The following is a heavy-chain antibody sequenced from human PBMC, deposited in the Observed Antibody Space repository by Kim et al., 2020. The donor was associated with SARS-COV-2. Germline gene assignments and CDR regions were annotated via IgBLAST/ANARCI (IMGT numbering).Heavy chain of an antibody. CDR2: ISWDGGST. Sequence: GGSLRLSCAASGFTFDDYAMHWVRQAPGKGLEWVSLISWDGGSTYYADSVKGRFTISRDNSKNSLYLQMNSLRAEDTALYYCAKDIRYSSSWYTNGDYYGMDVWGQGTTVTVSS. V-gene: IGHV3-43D*03. D-gene: IGHD6-13*01. J-gene: IGHJ6*02. CDR1: GFTFDDYA. CDR3: AKDIRYSSSWYTNGDYYGMDV.